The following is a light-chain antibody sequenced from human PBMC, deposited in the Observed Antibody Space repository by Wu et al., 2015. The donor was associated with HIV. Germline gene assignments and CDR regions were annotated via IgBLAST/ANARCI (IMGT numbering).Light chain of an antibody. V-gene: IGKV3-20*01. Sequence: EIVLTQSPGTLSLSPGDRATLSCRASQSVNSNYLAWYQQKPGQVPSLLIYDASSRATGIPDRFSGSGSGTDFTLTISRLEPEDFAVYYCHQYNNSPXTFGPGTKVDIK. CDR2: DAS. J-gene: IGKJ3*01. CDR1: QSVNSNY. CDR3: HQYNNSPXT.